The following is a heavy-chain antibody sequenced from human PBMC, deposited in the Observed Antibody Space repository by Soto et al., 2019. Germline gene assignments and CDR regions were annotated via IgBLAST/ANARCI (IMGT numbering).Heavy chain of an antibody. V-gene: IGHV3-66*01. CDR2: ISSSDNA. CDR1: GFSVCNKY. Sequence: PGGSLRLSCAASGFSVCNKYMSWVRQAPGKGLEWVSLISSSDNAYYAESVKGKFTISRDNSKNTLYLQMNSLRAEDTAVYYCAGRKGKNGLDVWGQGTTVTVSS. CDR3: AGRKGKNGLDV. J-gene: IGHJ6*02.